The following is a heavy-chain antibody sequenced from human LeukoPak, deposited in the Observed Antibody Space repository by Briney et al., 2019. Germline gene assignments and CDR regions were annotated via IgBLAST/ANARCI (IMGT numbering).Heavy chain of an antibody. D-gene: IGHD3-10*01. Sequence: ASVKVSCKASGYTFTGYYMHWVRQAPGQGLEWMGWINPNSGGTNYAQKFQGRVTMTRDTSISTAYMELSRLRSDDTAVYYCARAAYYYGSGEAWGQGTLVTVSS. CDR3: ARAAYYYGSGEA. CDR1: GYTFTGYY. V-gene: IGHV1-2*02. CDR2: INPNSGGT. J-gene: IGHJ4*02.